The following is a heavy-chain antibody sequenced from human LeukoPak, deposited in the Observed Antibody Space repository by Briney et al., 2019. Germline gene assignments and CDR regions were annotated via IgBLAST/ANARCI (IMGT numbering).Heavy chain of an antibody. D-gene: IGHD2-21*02. V-gene: IGHV4-39*07. Sequence: SETLSLTCTVSGGSISSSSYYWGWIRQPPGKGLEWIGSIYYSGSTYYNPSLKSRVTISVDTSKNQFSLKLSSVTAADTAVYYCAREGGGDCYDCPFDYWGQGTLVTVSS. CDR1: GGSISSSSYY. J-gene: IGHJ4*02. CDR3: AREGGGDCYDCPFDY. CDR2: IYYSGST.